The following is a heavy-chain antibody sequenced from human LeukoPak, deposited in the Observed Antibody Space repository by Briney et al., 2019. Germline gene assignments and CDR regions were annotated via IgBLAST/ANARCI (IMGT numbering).Heavy chain of an antibody. CDR3: ARTYYYYYDSCGTFDY. CDR1: GGTFSSYA. J-gene: IGHJ4*02. V-gene: IGHV1-69*13. D-gene: IGHD3-22*01. CDR2: IIPIFGTA. Sequence: ASVKVSCKASGGTFSSYAISWVRQAPGQGLEWMGGIIPIFGTANYAQKFQGRVTITADESTSTAYMELSSLRSEDTAVYYCARTYYYYYDSCGTFDYWGQGTLVTVSS.